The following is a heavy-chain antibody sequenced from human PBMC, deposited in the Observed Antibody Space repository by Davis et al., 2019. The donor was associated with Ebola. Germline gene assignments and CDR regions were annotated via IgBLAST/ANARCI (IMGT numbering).Heavy chain of an antibody. D-gene: IGHD6-19*01. Sequence: ASVQVSCKASGYTFTSYDINWVRQATGQGLEWMGWMNPNSGNTGYAQKFQGRVTMTRNTSISTAYMELSSLRSEDTAVYYCARGRSGSSGCCGWYFDLWGRGTLVTVSS. CDR2: MNPNSGNT. CDR3: ARGRSGSSGCCGWYFDL. J-gene: IGHJ2*01. V-gene: IGHV1-8*01. CDR1: GYTFTSYD.